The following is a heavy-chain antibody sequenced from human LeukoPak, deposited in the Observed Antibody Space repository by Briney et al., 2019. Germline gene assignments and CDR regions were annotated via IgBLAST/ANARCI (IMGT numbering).Heavy chain of an antibody. CDR2: ISYDGSNK. Sequence: GGSLRLSCAASGFTFSSYAMHWVRQAPGKGLEWGAVISYDGSNKYYADSVKGRFTISRDNSKNTLYLQMNSLRAEDTAVYYCARALWGLRSTFDYWGQGTLVTVSS. V-gene: IGHV3-30-3*01. CDR3: ARALWGLRSTFDY. CDR1: GFTFSSYA. D-gene: IGHD5-12*01. J-gene: IGHJ4*02.